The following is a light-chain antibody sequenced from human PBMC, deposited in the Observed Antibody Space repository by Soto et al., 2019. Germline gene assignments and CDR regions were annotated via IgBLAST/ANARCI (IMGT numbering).Light chain of an antibody. CDR1: QSISNR. V-gene: IGKV1-5*03. Sequence: DIQMTQFPSTLSASVGDRVTITCRASQSISNRLAWFQQTSGEAPNLLIHKASSLESGVPSRFSGSGSGTEFTLTISSLQPDDFATYYCQQYNTYSWTFGQGTKVEIK. CDR2: KAS. CDR3: QQYNTYSWT. J-gene: IGKJ1*01.